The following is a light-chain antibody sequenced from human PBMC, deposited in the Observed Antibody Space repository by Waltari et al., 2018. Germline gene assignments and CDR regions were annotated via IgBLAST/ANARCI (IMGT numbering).Light chain of an antibody. CDR1: TSDVGGSNY. J-gene: IGLJ2*01. CDR3: CSYAGSYTLV. CDR2: DVS. V-gene: IGLV2-11*01. Sequence: QSALTQPRPVSGSPGQSVTISCPGTTSDVGGSNYVSWYQQHPGKAPKLMIYDVSKRPSGVPDRFSGSKSGNTASLTISGLQAEDEADYYCCSYAGSYTLVFGGGTKLTVL.